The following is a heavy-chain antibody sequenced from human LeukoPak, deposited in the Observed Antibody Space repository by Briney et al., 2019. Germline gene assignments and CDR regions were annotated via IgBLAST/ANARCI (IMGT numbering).Heavy chain of an antibody. CDR1: GFTFSSYG. CDR3: ARDKGPYYFDY. Sequence: TGGSLRLSCAASGFTFSSYGMHWVGQAPGKGLEWVAVIWNDGSQKYYADSVKGRFTISRDNSKNTLYLQMNSLRAEDTAVYYCARDKGPYYFDYWGQGTLLTVSS. CDR2: IWNDGSQK. J-gene: IGHJ4*02. V-gene: IGHV3-33*01.